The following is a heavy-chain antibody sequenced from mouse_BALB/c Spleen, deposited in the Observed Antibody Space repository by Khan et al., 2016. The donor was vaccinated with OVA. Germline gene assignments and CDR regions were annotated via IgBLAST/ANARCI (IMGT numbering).Heavy chain of an antibody. CDR1: GFTFSNYW. Sequence: QLEESGGGLAQPGGSMKLSCVASGFTFSNYWMNWVRQSPEKGLEWVAEIRLKSDDSVTHHAVSVKGRFTIYRADSKSSVQLQMNNLRAEDSCIYYCWILLWGQGTTLTVSS. CDR3: WILL. J-gene: IGHJ2*01. CDR2: IRLKSDDSVT. V-gene: IGHV6-6*02.